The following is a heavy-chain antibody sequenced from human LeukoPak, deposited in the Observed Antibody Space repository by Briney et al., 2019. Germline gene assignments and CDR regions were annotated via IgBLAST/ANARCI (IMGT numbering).Heavy chain of an antibody. V-gene: IGHV3-23*01. CDR2: VSGTGGTT. Sequence: GGSLRLSCAASGFTFSSYSMNWVRQAPGKGLEWVSSVSGTGGTTYYADSVKGRFTLSRDNSQNTLFLRMNSLRAEDTALYYCAKNSGYSYGRNDYWGQGTLVTVSS. CDR1: GFTFSSYS. D-gene: IGHD5-18*01. J-gene: IGHJ4*02. CDR3: AKNSGYSYGRNDY.